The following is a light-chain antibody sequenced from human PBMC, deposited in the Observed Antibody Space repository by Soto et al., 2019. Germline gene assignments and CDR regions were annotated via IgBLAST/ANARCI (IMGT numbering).Light chain of an antibody. J-gene: IGLJ2*01. CDR1: SSDVGSYKL. CDR2: EDS. V-gene: IGLV2-23*01. Sequence: QSALTQPASVSGSPGQSITISCTGTSSDVGSYKLVSWYQQQPGKAPKVMIYEDSERPSGISNRFSGSKSGNTASLTISGLQADDEGDYYCCSYAGSSTVVFGGGTKLTVL. CDR3: CSYAGSSTVV.